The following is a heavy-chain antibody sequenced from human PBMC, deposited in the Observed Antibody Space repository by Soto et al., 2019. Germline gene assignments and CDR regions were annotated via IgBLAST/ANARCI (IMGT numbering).Heavy chain of an antibody. D-gene: IGHD2-2*01. V-gene: IGHV1-2*02. CDR3: VRDAPSHQSIFDL. CDR1: EYSFGDYY. CDR2: INLNDGGT. J-gene: IGHJ4*02. Sequence: QVQLVQSGTEVKKPGASVKVSCKTSEYSFGDYYLHWVRQAPEQGLEWMGWINLNDGGTNSPRKFQGRLTMTRDKSITTVYMELSRQRADETAVYFCVRDAPSHQSIFDLWGPGTLVTVSS.